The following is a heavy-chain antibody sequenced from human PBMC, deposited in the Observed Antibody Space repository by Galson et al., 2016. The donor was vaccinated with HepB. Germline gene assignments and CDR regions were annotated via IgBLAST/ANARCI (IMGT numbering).Heavy chain of an antibody. V-gene: IGHV2-5*02. CDR1: GFSLNTSGVA. D-gene: IGHD2-15*01. CDR3: AHRRLASGGPPYNWFDP. J-gene: IGHJ5*02. Sequence: PALVKPTQTLTLTCTFSGFSLNTSGVAVGWIRQPPGKALDWLALIYWDDDKRYSPSLKSRLTITKDTHKNQVVLTMTNVEPMDTATYYCAHRRLASGGPPYNWFDPWGQGTLVTVSS. CDR2: IYWDDDK.